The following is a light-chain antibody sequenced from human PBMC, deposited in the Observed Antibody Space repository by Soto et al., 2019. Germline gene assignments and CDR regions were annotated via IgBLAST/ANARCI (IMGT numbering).Light chain of an antibody. J-gene: IGLJ3*02. CDR1: SSDIGTYNF. CDR2: EVS. Sequence: QSALTQPASVSGSPGQSITMSCTGSSSDIGTYNFVSWYQQHAGKAPRLILYEVSNRPSGVSSRFSGSKSGNSASLTISALQPEDEAHYFCSSYAATSTLVFGGGTKLTVL. CDR3: SSYAATSTLV. V-gene: IGLV2-14*01.